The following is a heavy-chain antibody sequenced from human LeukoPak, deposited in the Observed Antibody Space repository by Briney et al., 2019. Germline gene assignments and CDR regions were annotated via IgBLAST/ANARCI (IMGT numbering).Heavy chain of an antibody. CDR3: ARGGDTRPLDY. D-gene: IGHD2-21*02. Sequence: SVKVSCKASGGTFSSYGISWVRQAPGQRLEWMGGIIPIFGTANYAQKFQGRVTITTDESTSTAYMELSSLRSEDTAVYYCARGGDTRPLDYWGQGTLVTVSS. CDR1: GGTFSSYG. V-gene: IGHV1-69*05. J-gene: IGHJ4*02. CDR2: IIPIFGTA.